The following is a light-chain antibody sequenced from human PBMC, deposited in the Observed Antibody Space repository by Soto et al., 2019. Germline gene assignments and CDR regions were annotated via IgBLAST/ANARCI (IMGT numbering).Light chain of an antibody. CDR3: QTGGTGVV. V-gene: IGLV4-69*01. Sequence: QLVLTQSPSASASLGASVKLTCTLSSGHSSYAIAWHQQQPEKGPRYLMKLNSDGSHSKGDGIPERFSGSSSGAERYLTISSLQSEDEADYYCQTGGTGVVCGGGTKVTVL. J-gene: IGLJ2*01. CDR1: SGHSSYA. CDR2: LNSDGSH.